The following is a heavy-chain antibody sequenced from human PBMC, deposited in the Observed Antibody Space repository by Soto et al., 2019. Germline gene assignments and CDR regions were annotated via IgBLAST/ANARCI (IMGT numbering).Heavy chain of an antibody. J-gene: IGHJ5*02. CDR2: IYYSGST. CDR3: ARWGYDFWSGQNWFDP. V-gene: IGHV4-39*01. Sequence: SQTLSLTCTVSGGSISSSSYYWGWIRQPPGKGLEWIGSIYYSGSTYYNPSLKSRVTISVDTSKNQFSLKLSSVTAADTAVYYCARWGYDFWSGQNWFDPWGQGTLVTVSS. CDR1: GGSISSSSYY. D-gene: IGHD3-3*01.